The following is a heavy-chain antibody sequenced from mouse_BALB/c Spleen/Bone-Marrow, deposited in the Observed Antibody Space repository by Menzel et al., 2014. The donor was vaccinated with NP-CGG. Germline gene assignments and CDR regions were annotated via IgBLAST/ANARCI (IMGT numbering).Heavy chain of an antibody. D-gene: IGHD2-4*01. CDR1: GFNIKDTY. V-gene: IGHV14-3*02. CDR3: AKYGGLRYAIDY. Sequence: VQLQQSGAELVKPGASVKLSCTASGFNIKDTYMHWVKQRPEQGLEWIGRIDPANGNTKYDPKFQGKATITADTSSNTAYLQLSSLTSEDTAVYYCAKYGGLRYAIDYWGQGTSVTVSS. J-gene: IGHJ4*01. CDR2: IDPANGNT.